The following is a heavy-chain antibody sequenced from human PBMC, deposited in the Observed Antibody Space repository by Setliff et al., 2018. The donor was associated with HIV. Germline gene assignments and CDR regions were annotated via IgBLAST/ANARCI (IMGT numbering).Heavy chain of an antibody. J-gene: IGHJ6*03. CDR1: GFTFSSYA. Sequence: LRLSCAASGFTFSSYAMSWVRQAPGKGLEWVSVIYSGGSRTYYADSVRGRFTIPRDDAKKSLYLQMNSLGAEDTAVYYCARSGGIGNYHWDVWGKGTTVTVSS. D-gene: IGHD3-16*01. CDR2: IYSGGSRT. V-gene: IGHV3-23*03. CDR3: ARSGGIGNYHWDV.